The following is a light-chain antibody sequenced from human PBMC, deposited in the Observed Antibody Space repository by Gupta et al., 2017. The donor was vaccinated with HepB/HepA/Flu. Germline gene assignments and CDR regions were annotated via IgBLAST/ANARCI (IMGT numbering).Light chain of an antibody. CDR2: QDN. J-gene: IGLJ1*01. CDR1: KLGDNY. V-gene: IGLV3-1*01. Sequence: YELTQPPSVSVSPGQSASITCSGDKLGDNYASWYQQRPGQSPVLVIYQDNKRPSGIPERFSGSNSGNTATLTISGTQPMDEADYYCQAWDSTTAVFGTGTKVTVL. CDR3: QAWDSTTAV.